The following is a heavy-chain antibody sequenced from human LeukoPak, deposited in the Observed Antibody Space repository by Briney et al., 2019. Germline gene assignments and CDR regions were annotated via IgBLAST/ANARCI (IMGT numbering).Heavy chain of an antibody. CDR1: GYTFTNNY. CDR2: INPRGGST. J-gene: IGHJ4*02. Sequence: ASVKVSCKASGYTFTNNYMHWVRQAPGQGPEWMGIINPRGGSTTYAQKFQGRVTITADESTSTAYMELSSLRSEDTAVYYCAAVVPAVMGYFDYWGQGTLVTVSS. V-gene: IGHV1-46*01. CDR3: AAVVPAVMGYFDY. D-gene: IGHD2-2*01.